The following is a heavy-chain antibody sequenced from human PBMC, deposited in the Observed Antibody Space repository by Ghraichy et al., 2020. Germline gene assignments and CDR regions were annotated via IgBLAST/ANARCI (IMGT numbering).Heavy chain of an antibody. CDR3: AKVYSSHYLLDAFDI. Sequence: GGSLRLSCVASGFTFSSYAMSWVRQAPGKGLEWVSAISGSGGSAYYADSVKGRFTISRDNSKNTLYLQMNSLRAEDTAVYYCAKVYSSHYLLDAFDIWVHGTMVTVSS. J-gene: IGHJ3*02. CDR2: ISGSGGSA. D-gene: IGHD3-22*01. V-gene: IGHV3-23*01. CDR1: GFTFSSYA.